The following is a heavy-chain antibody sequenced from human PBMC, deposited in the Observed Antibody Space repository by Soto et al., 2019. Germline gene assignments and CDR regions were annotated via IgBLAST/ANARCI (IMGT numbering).Heavy chain of an antibody. J-gene: IGHJ4*02. CDR1: GFTFSNYA. V-gene: IGHV3-23*01. CDR3: TNVPFIAGDS. D-gene: IGHD2-15*01. CDR2: ITSSGDST. Sequence: EVQLLESGGGLVQPGGSLRLSCAASGFTFSNYAMSWVRQAPGKGLEWVSSITSSGDSTYFADSVRGRFTISRDNSKNTLYLQLNRLRVEDTTVYFCTNVPFIAGDSLGQGTLVTVSS.